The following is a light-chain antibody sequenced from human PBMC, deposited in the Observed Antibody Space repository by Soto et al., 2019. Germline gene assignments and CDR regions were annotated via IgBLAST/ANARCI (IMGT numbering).Light chain of an antibody. CDR1: QGISSY. V-gene: IGKV1-8*01. Sequence: AIRMTQSPSSPSASRGGRVTMTCRASQGISSYLAWYQQEPGKAPKLLIYAASTLQSGVPSRFSGSGSGTDFTLTISCLQSEDFATYYCQQYYSYPWTFGQGTKVDIK. CDR3: QQYYSYPWT. CDR2: AAS. J-gene: IGKJ1*01.